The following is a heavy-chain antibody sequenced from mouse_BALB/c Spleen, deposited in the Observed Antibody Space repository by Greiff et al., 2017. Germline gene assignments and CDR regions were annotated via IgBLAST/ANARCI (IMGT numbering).Heavy chain of an antibody. Sequence: VQLHQSGAELARPGASVKLSCKASGYTFTSYWMQWVKQRPGQGLEWIGAIYPGDGDTRYTQKFKGKATLTADKSSSTAYMQLSSLASEDSAVYYCAGYYDYAFAYWGQGTLVTVSA. J-gene: IGHJ3*01. CDR3: AGYYDYAFAY. D-gene: IGHD2-4*01. V-gene: IGHV1-87*01. CDR2: IYPGDGDT. CDR1: GYTFTSYW.